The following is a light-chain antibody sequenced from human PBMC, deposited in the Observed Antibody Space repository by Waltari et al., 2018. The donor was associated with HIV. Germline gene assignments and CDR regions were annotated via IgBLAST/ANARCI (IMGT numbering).Light chain of an antibody. V-gene: IGLV2-8*01. CDR1: RSDVGAYDH. J-gene: IGLJ1*01. Sequence: SALTQPPSASGSVGQSVSISCTGTRSDVGAYDHVSWYQQHPGKAPKVIIYEVNKRPSGVPHRFSGSKSGNTASLTVAGLQADDEADYFCSSYGGTDTYVFGSGTKVSVL. CDR3: SSYGGTDTYV. CDR2: EVN.